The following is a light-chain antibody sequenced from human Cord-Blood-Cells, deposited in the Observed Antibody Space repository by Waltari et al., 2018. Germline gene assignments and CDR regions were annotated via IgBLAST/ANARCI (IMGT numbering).Light chain of an antibody. CDR3: SSYTSSSTWV. Sequence: QSALTQPASVSGSPGQSITISCTGTSSDVGGYNYVSWYQQPPGKAPKPMIYDGSKRPSGVSNRFAGSKSGNTASLTISGLQAEDEADYYCSSYTSSSTWVFGGGTKLTVL. CDR1: SSDVGGYNY. CDR2: DGS. J-gene: IGLJ3*02. V-gene: IGLV2-14*01.